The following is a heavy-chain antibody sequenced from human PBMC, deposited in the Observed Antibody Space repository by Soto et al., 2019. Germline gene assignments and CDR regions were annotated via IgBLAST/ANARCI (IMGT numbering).Heavy chain of an antibody. J-gene: IGHJ4*02. CDR3: ALRSMAVVPEY. D-gene: IGHD3-22*01. CDR1: GDSISSYY. Sequence: QVQLQESGPGLVKPSETLSLTCAVSGDSISSYYCMWIRQPPGKGLESIGYLYYGRSANYNPSLKSRVTLSGDSSTNQCSLTLSSMTAADTAVYYCALRSMAVVPEYWGQGTLVTVSS. V-gene: IGHV4-59*01. CDR2: LYYGRSA.